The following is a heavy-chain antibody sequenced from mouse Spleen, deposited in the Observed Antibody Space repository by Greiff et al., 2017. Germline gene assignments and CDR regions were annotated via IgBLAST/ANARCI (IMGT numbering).Heavy chain of an antibody. J-gene: IGHJ4*01. D-gene: IGHD2-10*02. V-gene: IGHV1-15*01. CDR2: IDPETGGT. Sequence: QVQLQQSGAELVRPGASVTLSCKASGYTFTDYEMYWVKQTPVHGLEWIGAIDPETGGTAYNQKFKGKATLTADKSSSTAYMELRSLTSEDSAVYYCTTYGNYAMDYWGQGTSVTVSS. CDR3: TTYGNYAMDY. CDR1: GYTFTDYE.